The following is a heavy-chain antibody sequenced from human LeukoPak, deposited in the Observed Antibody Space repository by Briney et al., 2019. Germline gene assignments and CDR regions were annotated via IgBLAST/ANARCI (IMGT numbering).Heavy chain of an antibody. CDR2: IYYSGST. D-gene: IGHD6-13*01. V-gene: IGHV4-30-4*08. CDR1: GGSISSGDYY. J-gene: IGHJ4*02. Sequence: SQTLSLTCTVSGGSISSGDYYWSWIRQPPGKGLEWIGYIYYSGSTYYNPSLKSRVTISVDTSKNQFSLKLSSVTAADTAVYYCARVPPPPIAAAADYWGQGTLVTVSS. CDR3: ARVPPPPIAAAADY.